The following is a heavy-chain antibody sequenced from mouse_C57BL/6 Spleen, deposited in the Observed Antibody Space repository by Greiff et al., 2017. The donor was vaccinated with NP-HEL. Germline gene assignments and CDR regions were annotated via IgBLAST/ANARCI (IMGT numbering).Heavy chain of an antibody. CDR2: IYPGDGDT. J-gene: IGHJ2*01. D-gene: IGHD4-1*01. Sequence: QVQLQQSGPELVKPGASVKISCKASGYAFRSSWMNWVKQRPGKGLEWIGRIYPGDGDTNYNGKFKGKATLTADKSSSTAYMQLSSLTSEDSAVYFCARPNWDGNYFDYWGQGTTLTVSS. CDR1: GYAFRSSW. CDR3: ARPNWDGNYFDY. V-gene: IGHV1-82*01.